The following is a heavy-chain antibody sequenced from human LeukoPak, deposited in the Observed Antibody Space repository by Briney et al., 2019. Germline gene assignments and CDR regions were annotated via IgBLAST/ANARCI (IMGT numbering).Heavy chain of an antibody. CDR2: ISGSGSRT. D-gene: IGHD3-3*01. Sequence: GGSLRLSCAASGFTFSSYGMSWVRQAPGKGLEWVSGISGSGSRTYHADSVKGRFTISRDNAKNSLYLQMNSLRAEDTAVYYCARDLKPDDFWSGVFDYWGQGTLVTVSS. V-gene: IGHV3-23*01. CDR1: GFTFSSYG. CDR3: ARDLKPDDFWSGVFDY. J-gene: IGHJ4*02.